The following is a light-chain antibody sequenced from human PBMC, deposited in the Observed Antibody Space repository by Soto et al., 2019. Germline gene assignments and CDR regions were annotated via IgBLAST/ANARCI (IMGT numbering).Light chain of an antibody. CDR2: KVS. CDR1: QSLVYSDGNTY. CDR3: IQGTHWPRT. Sequence: DVVMTQSPLSLPVTLGQPASISCRSSQSLVYSDGNTYLNWFQQRPGQSPRSLIYKVSNRDSGVPDRFSGSGSGTDFTLKISRVEAEDVGVYYCIQGTHWPRTFGQGTKLEIK. V-gene: IGKV2-30*01. J-gene: IGKJ2*01.